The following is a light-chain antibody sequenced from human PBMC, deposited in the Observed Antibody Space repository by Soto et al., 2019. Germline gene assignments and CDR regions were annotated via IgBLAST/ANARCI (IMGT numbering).Light chain of an antibody. CDR1: HSVTSS. CDR2: DAS. CDR3: QQYGSSPPWT. Sequence: ELVLTQSPATLSLSPGARASLSCRASHSVTSSLAWYQQKPGQAPRLVMYDASSRATGIPDRFSGSESGTDFTLTISRLEPEDFAVYYCQQYGSSPPWTLRQGTKVDIK. V-gene: IGKV3-20*01. J-gene: IGKJ1*01.